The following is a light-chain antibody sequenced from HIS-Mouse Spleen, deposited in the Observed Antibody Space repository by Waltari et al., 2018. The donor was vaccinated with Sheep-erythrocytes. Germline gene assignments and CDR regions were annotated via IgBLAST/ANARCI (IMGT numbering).Light chain of an antibody. V-gene: IGKV1-13*02. J-gene: IGKJ4*01. CDR1: QGISSA. Sequence: AIQLTQSPSSLSASVGDRVTITCRASQGISSALAWYQQKTGKAPKLLIYDASSLESGVQSRFSGSGSGTDFTLTISSLQPEDFATYYCQQFNSYPLTFGGGTKVEIK. CDR2: DAS. CDR3: QQFNSYPLT.